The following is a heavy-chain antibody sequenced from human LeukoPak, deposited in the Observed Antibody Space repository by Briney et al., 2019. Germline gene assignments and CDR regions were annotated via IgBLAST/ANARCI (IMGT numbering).Heavy chain of an antibody. J-gene: IGHJ5*02. Sequence: SETLSLTCTVSGGSISSYYWSWIRQPPGKGLEWIGYIYYSGSTNYNPSLKSRVTISVDTSKNQFSLKLSSVTAADTAVYYCARVTPQAAAGTTNWFDPWGQGTLVTVSS. CDR2: IYYSGST. V-gene: IGHV4-59*12. CDR1: GGSISSYY. D-gene: IGHD6-13*01. CDR3: ARVTPQAAAGTTNWFDP.